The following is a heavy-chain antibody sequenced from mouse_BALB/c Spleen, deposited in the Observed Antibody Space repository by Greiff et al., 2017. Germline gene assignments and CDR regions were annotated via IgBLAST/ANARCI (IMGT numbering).Heavy chain of an antibody. D-gene: IGHD4-1*01. CDR1: GFTFSSYW. J-gene: IGHJ3*01. CDR2: IRLKSDNYAT. Sequence: EVQRVESGGGLVQPGGSMKLSCVASGFTFSSYWMSWVRQSPEKGLEWVAEIRLKSDNYATHYAESVKGKFTISRDDSKSRLYLQMNSLRAEDTGIYYCTRGTGTAYWGQGTLVTVSA. CDR3: TRGTGTAY. V-gene: IGHV6-6*02.